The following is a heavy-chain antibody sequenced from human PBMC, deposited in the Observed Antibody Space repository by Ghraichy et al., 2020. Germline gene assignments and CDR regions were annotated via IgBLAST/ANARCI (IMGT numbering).Heavy chain of an antibody. CDR3: AKDRGTYYYDSSGYWIDY. J-gene: IGHJ4*02. Sequence: LSLTCAASGFTFSSYGMHWVRQAPGKGLEWVAVISYDGSNKYYADSVKGRFTISRDNSKNTLYLQMNSLRAEDTAVYYCAKDRGTYYYDSSGYWIDYWGQGTLVTVSS. D-gene: IGHD3-22*01. CDR1: GFTFSSYG. V-gene: IGHV3-30*18. CDR2: ISYDGSNK.